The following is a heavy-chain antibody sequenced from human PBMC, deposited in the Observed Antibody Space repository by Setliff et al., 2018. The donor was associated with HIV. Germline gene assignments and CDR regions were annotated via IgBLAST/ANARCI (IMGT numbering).Heavy chain of an antibody. V-gene: IGHV4-39*02. J-gene: IGHJ5*02. CDR2: IYYSGST. CDR3: ARGGDYNFWAGYWT. CDR1: GGSISSSSYY. Sequence: PSETLSLTCTVSGGSISSSSYYWGWIRQPPGKGLEWIGSIYYSGSTNYNPSLESRVTISVDTSKKHFSLRLTSVTAADTAVYFCARGGDYNFWAGYWTWGQGTLVTVSS. D-gene: IGHD3-3*01.